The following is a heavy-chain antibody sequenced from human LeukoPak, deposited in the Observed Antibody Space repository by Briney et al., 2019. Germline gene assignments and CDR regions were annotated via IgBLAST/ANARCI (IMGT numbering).Heavy chain of an antibody. CDR1: GFTFSSYS. D-gene: IGHD3-22*01. V-gene: IGHV3-21*06. J-gene: IGHJ4*02. Sequence: EAGGSLRLSCEASGFTFSSYSMNWVRQAPGKGLEWVSSISSSSSYIYYADSVKGRFTISIDNAKNSLYLQMNSLRAEDTAVYYCARDRPRPGYDSSGYYYSDYFDYWGQGTLVTVSS. CDR3: ARDRPRPGYDSSGYYYSDYFDY. CDR2: ISSSSSYI.